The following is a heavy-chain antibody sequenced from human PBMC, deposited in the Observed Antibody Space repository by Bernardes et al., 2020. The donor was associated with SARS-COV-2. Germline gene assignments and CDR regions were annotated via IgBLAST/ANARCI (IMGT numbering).Heavy chain of an antibody. Sequence: GGSLRLSCVASGFIFHNYAMHWVRQAPGKGLEWVSGVSWNSGAIVYADSVKGRFTISRDNAKNSLYLQMNSLRAEDTALYYCAPFGVAGTPRILEYWGQGILVTVSS. V-gene: IGHV3-9*01. D-gene: IGHD3-3*01. CDR1: GFIFHNYA. CDR2: VSWNSGAI. J-gene: IGHJ4*02. CDR3: APFGVAGTPRILEY.